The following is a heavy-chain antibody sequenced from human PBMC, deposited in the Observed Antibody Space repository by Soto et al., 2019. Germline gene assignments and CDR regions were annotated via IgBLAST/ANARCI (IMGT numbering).Heavy chain of an antibody. CDR3: TRRGRDSSGWYDIDY. Sequence: PGGSLRLSCAASGFTFSGSAMHWVRQASGKGLEWVGRIRSKANSYATAYAASVKGRFTISRDDSKNTAYLQMNSLKTEDTAVYYCTRRGRDSSGWYDIDYWRQGPLVTVS. J-gene: IGHJ4*02. V-gene: IGHV3-73*01. CDR2: IRSKANSYAT. CDR1: GFTFSGSA. D-gene: IGHD6-19*01.